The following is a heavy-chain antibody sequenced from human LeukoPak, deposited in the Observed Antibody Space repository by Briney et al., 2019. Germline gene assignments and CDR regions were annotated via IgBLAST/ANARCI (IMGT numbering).Heavy chain of an antibody. CDR1: GFTVSSNY. V-gene: IGHV3-53*01. Sequence: GGSLRLSCAASGFTVSSNYMSWVRQAPGKGLEWVSVIYSGGSTYYADSVKGRFTISRDNSKNTLHLQMDSLRAEDTAVYYCAKALIGVLRGFDYWGQGTLVTVSS. CDR2: IYSGGST. D-gene: IGHD7-27*01. CDR3: AKALIGVLRGFDY. J-gene: IGHJ4*02.